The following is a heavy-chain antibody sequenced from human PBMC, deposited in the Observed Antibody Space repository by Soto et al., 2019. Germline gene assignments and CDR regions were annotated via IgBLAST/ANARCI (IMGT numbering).Heavy chain of an antibody. V-gene: IGHV5-10-1*01. CDR1: GYSFTSYW. CDR3: ARLNPGYSYGQP. Sequence: PGESLKISCKGSGYSFTSYWISWVRQKPGKGLEWMGRIDPSESDTKYSPSFQGHVTISADKSISTAYLQWSSLTASDTAMYYCARLNPGYSYGQPWGQGTQVTVSS. D-gene: IGHD5-18*01. CDR2: IDPSESDT. J-gene: IGHJ5*02.